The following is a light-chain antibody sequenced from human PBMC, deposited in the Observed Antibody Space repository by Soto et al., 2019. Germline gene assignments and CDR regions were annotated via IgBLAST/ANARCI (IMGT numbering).Light chain of an antibody. J-gene: IGLJ2*01. Sequence: QSVLTQSPSASASLGASVKLTCTLSSGHSIYAIAWHQQQPEKGPRYLMKLNSDGSHSKGDGIHDRFSGSSSGAERYLTISSLQSEDEADYYCQTGGTGIIVFGGGTKLTVL. CDR1: SGHSIYA. V-gene: IGLV4-69*01. CDR3: QTGGTGIIV. CDR2: LNSDGSH.